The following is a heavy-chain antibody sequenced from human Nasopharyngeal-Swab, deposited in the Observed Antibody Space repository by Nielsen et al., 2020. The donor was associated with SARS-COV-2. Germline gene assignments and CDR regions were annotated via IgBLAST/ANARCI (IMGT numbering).Heavy chain of an antibody. V-gene: IGHV1-24*01. CDR2: FDPEDGET. CDR1: GYTLTELS. CDR3: AVDYGDYDSYYGMDV. Sequence: ASVKVSCKVSGYTLTELSMHWVRQAPGKGLEWMGGFDPEDGETIYAQNLQGRVTMTTDTSTSTVYMELRSLRSDDTAVYYCAVDYGDYDSYYGMDVWGQGTTVTVSS. J-gene: IGHJ6*02. D-gene: IGHD4-17*01.